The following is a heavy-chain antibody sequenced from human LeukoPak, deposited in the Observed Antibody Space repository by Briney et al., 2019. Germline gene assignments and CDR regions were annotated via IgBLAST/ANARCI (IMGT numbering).Heavy chain of an antibody. V-gene: IGHV3-23*01. CDR3: AKDGGLWVSAHWGDS. J-gene: IGHJ4*02. CDR1: GVTFSSYT. Sequence: GGSLRLSCAASGVTFSSYTMSWVRQAPGQGLEWVSAITPSDGNTYYAETVQGRVTVSRDNSKNTPFLQMNSLRSEDTAVYYCAKDGGLWVSAHWGDSWGRGTLVTVSS. CDR2: ITPSDGNT. D-gene: IGHD7-27*01.